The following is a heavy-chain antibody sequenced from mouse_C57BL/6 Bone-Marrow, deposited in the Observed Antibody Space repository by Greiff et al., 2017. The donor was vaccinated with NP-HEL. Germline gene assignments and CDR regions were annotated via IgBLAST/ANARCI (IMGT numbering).Heavy chain of an antibody. V-gene: IGHV1-19*01. CDR1: GYTFTDYY. J-gene: IGHJ2*01. Sequence: EVQVVESGPVLVKPGASVKMSCKASGYTFTDYYMNWVKQSHGKSLEWIGVINPYNGGTSYNQKFKGKATLTVDKSSSTAYMELNSLTSEDSAVYYCARRDNWDVLGYWGQGTTLTVSS. CDR3: ARRDNWDVLGY. CDR2: INPYNGGT. D-gene: IGHD4-1*01.